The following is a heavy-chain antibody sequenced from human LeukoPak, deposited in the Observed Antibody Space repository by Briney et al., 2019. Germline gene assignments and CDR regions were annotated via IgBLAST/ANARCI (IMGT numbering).Heavy chain of an antibody. D-gene: IGHD1-14*01. CDR3: ARGPRYYAFDI. J-gene: IGHJ3*02. Sequence: SETLSLTCAVYGGSFSGYYWSWIRQPPGKGLEWIGEINHSGSTNYSPSLKSRVTISVDTSKNQFSLKLSSVAAADTAVYYCARGPRYYAFDIWGQGTMVTVSS. V-gene: IGHV4-34*01. CDR2: INHSGST. CDR1: GGSFSGYY.